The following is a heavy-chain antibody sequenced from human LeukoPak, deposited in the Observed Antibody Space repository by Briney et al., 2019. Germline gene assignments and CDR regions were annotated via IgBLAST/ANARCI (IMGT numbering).Heavy chain of an antibody. J-gene: IGHJ4*02. D-gene: IGHD5-18*01. V-gene: IGHV4-39*07. CDR1: GGSISTSGYY. CDR2: MSFDGNT. CDR3: TRLNTYGLYFDS. Sequence: SETLSLTCTVSGGSISTSGYYWGWIRQSPGKGLEWIVSMSFDGNTFYNPSLKSRVTISLDTSRNQFSLRLTSVTAADTAIHFCTRLNTYGLYFDSWGQGSLVIVSS.